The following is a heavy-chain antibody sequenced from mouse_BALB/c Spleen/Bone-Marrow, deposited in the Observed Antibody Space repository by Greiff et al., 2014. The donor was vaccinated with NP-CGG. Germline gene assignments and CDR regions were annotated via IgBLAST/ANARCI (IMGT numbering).Heavy chain of an antibody. Sequence: DVHLVESGGGLVQPGGSLKLSCAASGFDFSRYWMSWVRQAPGKGLEWIGEINPDSSTINYTPSLKDEFIISRDNAKNTLYLQMSKVRSEDTALYYCAKANWDVSGYFDVWGAGTRSPSPQ. J-gene: IGHJ1*01. CDR3: AKANWDVSGYFDV. D-gene: IGHD4-1*01. CDR2: INPDSSTI. V-gene: IGHV4-1*02. CDR1: GFDFSRYW.